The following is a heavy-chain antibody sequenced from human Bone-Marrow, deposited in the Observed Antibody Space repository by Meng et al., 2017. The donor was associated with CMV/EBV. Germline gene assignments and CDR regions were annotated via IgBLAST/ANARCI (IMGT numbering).Heavy chain of an antibody. CDR1: GGSFSGYY. Sequence: TLSLTCAVYGGSFSGYYWSWIRQPPGKGLEWIGEINHSGSTNYNPSLKSRVTISVDTSKNQFSLKLSSVTAADTAVYYCYGEEVVPTSDAFDIWGQGTMVTGSS. D-gene: IGHD4-17*01. V-gene: IGHV4-34*03. CDR3: YGEEVVPTSDAFDI. J-gene: IGHJ3*02. CDR2: INHSGST.